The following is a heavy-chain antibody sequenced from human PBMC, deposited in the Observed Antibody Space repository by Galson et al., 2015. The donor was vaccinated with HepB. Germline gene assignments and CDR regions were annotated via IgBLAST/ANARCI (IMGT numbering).Heavy chain of an antibody. V-gene: IGHV1-18*04. J-gene: IGHJ6*02. CDR3: ARAIKLLWFGGDLDYYGMDV. D-gene: IGHD3-10*01. Sequence: SVKVSCKASGYTFNSYGISWVRQAPGQGLGWMGWISAYNGNTKYAQKFQGRVTMTTGTSTSTTYLELRSLRSDDTAVYYCARAIKLLWFGGDLDYYGMDVWGQGTTVTVSS. CDR2: ISAYNGNT. CDR1: GYTFNSYG.